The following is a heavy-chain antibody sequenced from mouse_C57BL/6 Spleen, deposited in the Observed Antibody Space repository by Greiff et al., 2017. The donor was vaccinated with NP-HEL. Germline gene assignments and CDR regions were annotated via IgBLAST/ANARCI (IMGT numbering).Heavy chain of an antibody. CDR1: GYTFTSYW. D-gene: IGHD1-1*01. J-gene: IGHJ4*01. CDR3: ARNPYGSSYGYAMDY. Sequence: QVQLKQSGAELAKPGASVKLSCKASGYTFTSYWMHWVKQRPGQGLEWIGYINPSSGYTKFNQKFKDKATLTADKSSSTAYMQLSSLTYEDSAVYYCARNPYGSSYGYAMDYWGQGTSVTVSS. V-gene: IGHV1-7*01. CDR2: INPSSGYT.